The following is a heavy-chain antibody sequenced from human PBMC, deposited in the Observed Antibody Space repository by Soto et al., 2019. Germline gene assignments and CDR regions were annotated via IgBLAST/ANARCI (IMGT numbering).Heavy chain of an antibody. CDR1: GYTFTGYY. D-gene: IGHD3-9*01. CDR2: INPNSGGT. V-gene: IGHV1-2*04. J-gene: IGHJ3*02. Sequence: QVQLVQSGAEVKKPGASVKVSCKASGYTFTGYYMHWVRQAPGQGLEWMGWINPNSGGTNYAQKFQGWVTMTRDTSISTAYMELSRLRSDDTAVYYCAGGYYDILTGYYVRNTGAFDIWGQGTMVTVSS. CDR3: AGGYYDILTGYYVRNTGAFDI.